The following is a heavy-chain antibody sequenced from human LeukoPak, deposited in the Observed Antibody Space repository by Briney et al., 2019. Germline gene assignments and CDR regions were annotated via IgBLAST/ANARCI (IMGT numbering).Heavy chain of an antibody. V-gene: IGHV3-48*03. CDR1: GFSFDDYT. CDR2: ISSSGSTI. J-gene: IGHJ6*04. CDR3: AELGITMIGGV. Sequence: GGSLRLSCAASGFSFDDYTMTWVRQVPGKGLEWVSYISSSGSTIYYADSVKGRFTISRDNAKNSLYLQMNSLRAEDTAVYYCAELGITMIGGVWGKGTTVTISS. D-gene: IGHD3-10*02.